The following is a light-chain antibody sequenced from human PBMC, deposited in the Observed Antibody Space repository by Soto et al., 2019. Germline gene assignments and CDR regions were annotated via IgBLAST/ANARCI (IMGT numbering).Light chain of an antibody. CDR1: SSDVGGYKY. CDR3: SSYTSSSPVI. CDR2: DVS. Sequence: QSVLTQPASVSGSPGQSITISCTGTSSDVGGYKYVSWYQQHPGKAPKLMIYDVSNRPSGVSNRFSGSKSGNTASLTISGLQADDEADYYCSSYTSSSPVIFGGGTKLTVL. J-gene: IGLJ2*01. V-gene: IGLV2-14*01.